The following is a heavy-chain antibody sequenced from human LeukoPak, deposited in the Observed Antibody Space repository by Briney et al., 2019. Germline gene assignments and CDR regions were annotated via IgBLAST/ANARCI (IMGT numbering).Heavy chain of an antibody. Sequence: PGGSLRLSCAASGFNLDDHGMSWVRQAPGKGLEWVSYISSSGSTIYYADSVKGRFTISRDNAKNSLYLQMNSLRAEDTAVYYCAKGVVVAPDVTPFDYWGQGTLVTVSS. J-gene: IGHJ4*02. CDR2: ISSSGSTI. D-gene: IGHD2-2*01. V-gene: IGHV3-11*04. CDR1: GFNLDDHG. CDR3: AKGVVVAPDVTPFDY.